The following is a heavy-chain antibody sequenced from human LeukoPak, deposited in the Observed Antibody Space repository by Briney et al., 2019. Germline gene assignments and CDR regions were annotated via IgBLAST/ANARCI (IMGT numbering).Heavy chain of an antibody. CDR2: IIPIFGTA. D-gene: IGHD3-3*01. V-gene: IGHV1-69*05. CDR1: GGTFSSYA. J-gene: IGHJ3*02. CDR3: AKPIFGVVIAAFDI. Sequence: ASVKVSCKASGGTFSSYAISWVRQAPGQGLEWMGGIIPIFGTANYAQKFQGRVTITTDESTSTAYMELSSLRSEDTAVYYCAKPIFGVVIAAFDIWGQGTMVTVSS.